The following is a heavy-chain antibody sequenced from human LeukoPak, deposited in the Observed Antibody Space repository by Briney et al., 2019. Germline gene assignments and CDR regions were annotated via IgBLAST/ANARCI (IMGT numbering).Heavy chain of an antibody. J-gene: IGHJ5*02. D-gene: IGHD5-18*01. CDR2: IHQDGSAK. CDR1: GFSLSRYY. V-gene: IGHV3-7*01. CDR3: ARSRGGYNNGQRESWFDP. Sequence: GGSLRLSCAASGFSLSRYYMSWVRQAPGKGLQWVATIHQDGSAKYYVDSVKGRFTISRDNANNSLSLQLNSLRVEDSAVYHCARSRGGYNNGQRESWFDPWGQGTLVTVSS.